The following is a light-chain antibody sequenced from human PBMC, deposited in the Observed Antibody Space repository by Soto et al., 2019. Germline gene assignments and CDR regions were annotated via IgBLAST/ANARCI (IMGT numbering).Light chain of an antibody. J-gene: IGKJ4*01. CDR2: KAS. CDR1: ESISRW. Sequence: DIRMTQSPSTLSASVGDRVTITCRASESISRWLAWYLQKPGKAPKLLINKASNLQSGVPSRFSGSGSGTEFTLTISSLQPDDFATYYCQQYDSNPITFGGGTKVEI. CDR3: QQYDSNPIT. V-gene: IGKV1-5*03.